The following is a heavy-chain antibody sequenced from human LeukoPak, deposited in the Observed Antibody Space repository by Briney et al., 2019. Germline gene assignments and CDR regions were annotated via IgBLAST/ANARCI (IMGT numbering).Heavy chain of an antibody. CDR1: GGSFSGYY. CDR3: ARAIYKSTGTYGY. Sequence: ASETLSLTCVVYGGSFSGYYWSWIRQPPGKGLEWIGEINHSGSTNYNPSLKSRVTISVDTSKNQFSLKLSSVTAADTAVYYCARAIYKSTGTYGYWGQGTLVTVSS. V-gene: IGHV4-34*01. CDR2: INHSGST. J-gene: IGHJ4*02. D-gene: IGHD1-1*01.